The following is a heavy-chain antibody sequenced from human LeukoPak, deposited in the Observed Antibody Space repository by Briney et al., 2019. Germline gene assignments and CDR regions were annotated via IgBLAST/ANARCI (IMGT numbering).Heavy chain of an antibody. CDR1: GYTFTCYN. J-gene: IGHJ4*02. D-gene: IGHD3-10*01. V-gene: IGHV1-2*02. CDR2: INPNSGGT. Sequence: ASVKVSCTASGYTFTCYNMHRVRQAPGQGLERMGWINPNSGGTNYAQKFQGRVTMTRDTSISTAYMELSRLRSDDTAVYYCARVSPGSGADYWGQGTLVTVSS. CDR3: ARVSPGSGADY.